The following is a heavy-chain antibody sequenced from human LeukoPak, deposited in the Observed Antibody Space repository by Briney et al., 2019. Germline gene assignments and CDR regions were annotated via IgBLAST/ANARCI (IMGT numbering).Heavy chain of an antibody. CDR2: ISSSSSYI. CDR3: ARDYNRLGSYYFDY. Sequence: GGPLRLSCAASGFTFSSYSMNRVRQAPGKGLEWVSSISSSSSYIYYADSVKGRFTISRDNAKNSLYLQMNSLRAEDTAVYYCARDYNRLGSYYFDYWGQGTLVTVSS. D-gene: IGHD3-10*01. J-gene: IGHJ4*02. V-gene: IGHV3-21*01. CDR1: GFTFSSYS.